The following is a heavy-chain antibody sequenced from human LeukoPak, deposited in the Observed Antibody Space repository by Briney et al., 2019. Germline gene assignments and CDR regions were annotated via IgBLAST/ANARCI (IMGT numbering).Heavy chain of an antibody. D-gene: IGHD3-3*01. Sequence: PGGSLRLSCAASGFTFSTYDMNWVRQAPGKGLEWVSSISSRSSSIYYADSVKGRFTISRDNAKNSLYLQMNSLRAEDTAVYWCARDYIAYDPLGYWGQGTLVTVSS. V-gene: IGHV3-21*01. CDR1: GFTFSTYD. CDR3: ARDYIAYDPLGY. CDR2: ISSRSSSI. J-gene: IGHJ4*02.